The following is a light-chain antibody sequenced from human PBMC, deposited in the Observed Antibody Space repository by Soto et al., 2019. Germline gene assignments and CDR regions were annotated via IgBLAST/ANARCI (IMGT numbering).Light chain of an antibody. CDR2: GAS. V-gene: IGKV3-20*01. Sequence: EIVLTQSPGTLSLSPGERATLSCRASQSVSSSYLAWYQQKPGQAPRLLIYGASSRATGIPDRFSGSGSGTDFTLTISRLEPEDFAVYYCQQYSSSPGTLGQGTKGEIK. CDR3: QQYSSSPGT. CDR1: QSVSSSY. J-gene: IGKJ1*01.